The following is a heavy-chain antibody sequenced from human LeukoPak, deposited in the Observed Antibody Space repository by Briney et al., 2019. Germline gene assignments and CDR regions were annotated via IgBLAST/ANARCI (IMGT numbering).Heavy chain of an antibody. D-gene: IGHD5-12*01. J-gene: IGHJ4*02. V-gene: IGHV3-21*01. CDR2: ISSSSGYT. CDR3: ARDLGGYDGDYFDY. Sequence: PGGSLRLSCAASGFTFNIFSMNWVRQAPGKGLEWVSSISSSSGYTYYTDSVKGRFTISRDTAKSSLFLQMNSLRADDTAVYYCARDLGGYDGDYFDYWGRESWLPSPQ. CDR1: GFTFNIFS.